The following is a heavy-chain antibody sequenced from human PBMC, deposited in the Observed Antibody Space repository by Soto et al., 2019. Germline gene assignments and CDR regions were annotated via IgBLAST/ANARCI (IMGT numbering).Heavy chain of an antibody. CDR3: AKGAESGSYSFDY. CDR2: IIPIFGTA. J-gene: IGHJ4*02. CDR1: GGTFSSYA. Sequence: QVQLVQSGAEVKKPGSSVKVSCKASGGTFSSYAISWVRQAPGQGLEWMGGIIPIFGTANYAQKFQGRVTITADDSTSRDYMELSSLRSEETAVYYCAKGAESGSYSFDYWGQGTLVTVSS. V-gene: IGHV1-69*01. D-gene: IGHD1-26*01.